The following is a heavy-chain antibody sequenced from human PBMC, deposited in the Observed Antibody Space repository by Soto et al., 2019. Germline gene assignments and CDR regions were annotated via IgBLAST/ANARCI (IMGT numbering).Heavy chain of an antibody. CDR1: GFTFSSYA. D-gene: IGHD1-26*01. Sequence: PGGSLRLSRAASGFTFSSYAMSWVRQAPGKGLEWVSAISGSGGSTYYADSVKGRFTISRDNSKNTLHLQMNSLRAEDTAVYYCAKAPSVGATSPWDYWGQGPLVTVSS. J-gene: IGHJ4*02. V-gene: IGHV3-23*01. CDR2: ISGSGGST. CDR3: AKAPSVGATSPWDY.